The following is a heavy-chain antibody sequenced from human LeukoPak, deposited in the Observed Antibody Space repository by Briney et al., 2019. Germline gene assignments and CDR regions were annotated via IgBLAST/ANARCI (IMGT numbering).Heavy chain of an antibody. CDR1: GGTFSSYA. CDR2: IIPILGIA. CDR3: ASGLRGPGYGFDY. Sequence: ASVKVSCKASGGTFSSYAISWVRQAPGQRLEWMGRIIPILGIANYAQKFQGRVTITADKSTSTAYMELSSLRSEDTAVYYCASGLRGPGYGFDYWGQGTLVTVSS. D-gene: IGHD5-12*01. J-gene: IGHJ4*02. V-gene: IGHV1-69*04.